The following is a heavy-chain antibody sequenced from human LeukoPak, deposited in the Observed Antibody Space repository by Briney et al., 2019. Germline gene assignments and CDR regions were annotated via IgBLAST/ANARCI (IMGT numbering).Heavy chain of an antibody. CDR2: MSYSGNT. J-gene: IGHJ4*02. V-gene: IGHV4-61*08. CDR3: ARVRYTSGFYFFDS. D-gene: IGHD6-19*01. Sequence: PSETLSLTCTVSGGSISSGGYYWSWIRQHPGTGLEWIGYMSYSGNTYYNPSLKSRVSISADMSKNQFSLKLSSVTAADTAVYYCARVRYTSGFYFFDSWGQGTLVTVSS. CDR1: GGSISSGGYY.